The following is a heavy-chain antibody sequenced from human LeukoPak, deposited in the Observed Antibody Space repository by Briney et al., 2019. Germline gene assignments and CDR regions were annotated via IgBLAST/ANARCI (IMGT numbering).Heavy chain of an antibody. J-gene: IGHJ4*02. CDR1: GFTFSSYG. CDR2: ISGSGGST. Sequence: GRSLRLSCAASGFTFSSYGMSWVRQAPGKGLEWVSAISGSGGSTYYADSVKGRFTISRDNSKNTLYLQMNSLRAEDTAVYYCAKDQDYGSGSYDYWGQGTLVTVSS. V-gene: IGHV3-23*01. D-gene: IGHD3-10*01. CDR3: AKDQDYGSGSYDY.